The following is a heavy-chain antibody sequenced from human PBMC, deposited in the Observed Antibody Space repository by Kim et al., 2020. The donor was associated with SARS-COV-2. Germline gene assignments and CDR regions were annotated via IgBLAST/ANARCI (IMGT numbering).Heavy chain of an antibody. Sequence: SETLSLTCTVSGGPISSSSYYWGWIRQPPGKGLEWIGSIYYSGSTYYNPSLKSRVTISVDTSKNQFSLKLSSVTAADTAVYYCAAIYGSGSYYWGYFDY. CDR3: AAIYGSGSYYWGYFDY. CDR2: IYYSGST. CDR1: GGPISSSSYY. V-gene: IGHV4-39*07. D-gene: IGHD3-10*01. J-gene: IGHJ4*03.